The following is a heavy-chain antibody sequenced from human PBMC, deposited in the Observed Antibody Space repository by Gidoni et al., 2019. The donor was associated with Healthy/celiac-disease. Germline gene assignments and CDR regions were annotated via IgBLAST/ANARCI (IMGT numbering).Heavy chain of an antibody. CDR1: GGSFSGYY. Sequence: QVQLQQWGAGLLKPSETLSLTCAVYGGSFSGYYWSWIRQPPGKGLEWIGEINHSGSTNYNPSLKSRVTISVDTSKNQFSLKLSSVTAADTAVYYCARGSTMVRGNWFDPWGQGTLVTVSS. J-gene: IGHJ5*02. V-gene: IGHV4-34*01. CDR2: INHSGST. D-gene: IGHD3-10*01. CDR3: ARGSTMVRGNWFDP.